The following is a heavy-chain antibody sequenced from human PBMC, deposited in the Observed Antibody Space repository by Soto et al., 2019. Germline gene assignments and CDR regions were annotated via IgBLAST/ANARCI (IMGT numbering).Heavy chain of an antibody. CDR2: IYMSGRT. CDR3: VRIPVSTTYGMDV. D-gene: IGHD4-17*01. Sequence: SETLSLTCAVSGDSMSGFYWGWIRQPAGKGLEWIGRIYMSGRTNYNPSLETRVTMSVDTSKNQFSLRLRSVTAADTAIYYCVRIPVSTTYGMDVWGQGTTVTVYS. V-gene: IGHV4-4*07. J-gene: IGHJ6*02. CDR1: GDSMSGFY.